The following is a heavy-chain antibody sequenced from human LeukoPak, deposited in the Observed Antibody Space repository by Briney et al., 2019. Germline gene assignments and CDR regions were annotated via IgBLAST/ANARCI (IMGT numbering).Heavy chain of an antibody. CDR2: IYYSGST. V-gene: IGHV4-39*07. CDR1: GGSTSSSSYS. J-gene: IGHJ3*02. D-gene: IGHD3-9*01. Sequence: SETLSLTCTVSGGSTSSSSYSWGWIRQPPGKGLEWIGNIYYSGSTYYNPSLKSRVTISVDTSKNQFSLKLNSVTAADTAVYYCARNLRYFDWLPLYAFDIWGPGTMVTVSS. CDR3: ARNLRYFDWLPLYAFDI.